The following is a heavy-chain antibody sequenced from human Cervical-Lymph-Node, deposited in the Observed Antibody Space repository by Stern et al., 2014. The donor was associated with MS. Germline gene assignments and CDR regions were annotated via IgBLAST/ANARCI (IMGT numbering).Heavy chain of an antibody. Sequence: QLQLQESGPGLVKPSQTLSLTCTVSGGSISSGDYYWSWIRQPPGTGLEWIGYIYYSGSTYYNPSLKSRVTISVDTSKNQFSLKLSSVTAADTAVYYCAREDDSSGRNAFDIWGQGTMVTVSS. J-gene: IGHJ3*02. CDR3: AREDDSSGRNAFDI. CDR1: GGSISSGDYY. V-gene: IGHV4-30-4*01. D-gene: IGHD3-22*01. CDR2: IYYSGST.